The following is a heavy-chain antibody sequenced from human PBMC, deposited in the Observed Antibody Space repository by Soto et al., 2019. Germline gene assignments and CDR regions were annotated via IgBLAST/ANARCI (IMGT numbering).Heavy chain of an antibody. CDR3: AKFGWELLPDYYYYGMDV. D-gene: IGHD1-26*01. V-gene: IGHV3-23*01. CDR1: GFTFSSYA. CDR2: ISGSGGST. J-gene: IGHJ6*02. Sequence: GGSLRLSCAASGFTFSSYAMSWVRQAPGKGLEWVSAISGSGGSTYYADSVKGRFTISRDNSKNTLYLQMNSLRAEDTAVYYCAKFGWELLPDYYYYGMDVWGQGTTVTVSS.